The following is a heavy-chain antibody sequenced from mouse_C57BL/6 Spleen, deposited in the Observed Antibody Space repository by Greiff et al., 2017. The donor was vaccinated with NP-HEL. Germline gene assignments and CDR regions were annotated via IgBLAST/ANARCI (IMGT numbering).Heavy chain of an antibody. Sequence: EVMLVESGGGLVKPGGSLKLSCAASGFTFSDYGMHWVRQAPEKGLEWVAYISSGSSTIYYADTVKGRFTISRDNAKNTLFLQMTSLRSEDTAMYYCARDGRAWFAYWGQGTLVTVSA. V-gene: IGHV5-17*01. CDR1: GFTFSDYG. CDR3: ARDGRAWFAY. CDR2: ISSGSSTI. J-gene: IGHJ3*01.